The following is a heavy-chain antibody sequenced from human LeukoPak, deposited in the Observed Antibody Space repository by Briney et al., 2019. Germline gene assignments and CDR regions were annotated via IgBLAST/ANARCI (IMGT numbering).Heavy chain of an antibody. CDR2: IYYSGNT. D-gene: IGHD4-11*01. V-gene: IGHV4-31*02. Sequence: TLSLIWTVADGSISSGRYDWIWIRPHPVKGLEWIGYIYYSGNTYYSPSLKSRLTISIDTPKNQFSLKLSSVTAADTAVYYCARGQDDDSSFYTWFDPWGQGTLVTVSS. CDR1: DGSISSGRYD. J-gene: IGHJ5*02. CDR3: ARGQDDDSSFYTWFDP.